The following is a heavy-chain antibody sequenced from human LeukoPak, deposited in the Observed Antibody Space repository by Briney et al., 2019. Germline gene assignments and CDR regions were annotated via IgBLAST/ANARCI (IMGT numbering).Heavy chain of an antibody. CDR3: AKPKGVYDILTGFDY. CDR2: ISGSGGST. J-gene: IGHJ4*02. Sequence: GGSLRLSWAASGFTFSSYAMSWVRQAPGKGLEWVSAISGSGGSTYYADSVKGRFTISRDNSKNTLYLQMNSLRAEDPAVYYCAKPKGVYDILTGFDYWGQGTLVTVSS. D-gene: IGHD3-9*01. CDR1: GFTFSSYA. V-gene: IGHV3-23*01.